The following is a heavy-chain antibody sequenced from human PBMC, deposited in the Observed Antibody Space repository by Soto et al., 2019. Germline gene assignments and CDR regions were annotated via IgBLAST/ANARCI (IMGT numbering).Heavy chain of an antibody. D-gene: IGHD2-15*01. CDR2: INPKSGGT. V-gene: IGHV1-2*02. J-gene: IGHJ5*02. Sequence: QVQLVQSGAEVKNPGASVRVSCKASGYTFTDYYMHWVRQAPGLGLEWMGWINPKSGGTKYAQKLQGRVTMTRDTSISTAYMELSGLRSDDTAVYYCAKAVVAASNWFDPWGQGTLVTVSS. CDR1: GYTFTDYY. CDR3: AKAVVAASNWFDP.